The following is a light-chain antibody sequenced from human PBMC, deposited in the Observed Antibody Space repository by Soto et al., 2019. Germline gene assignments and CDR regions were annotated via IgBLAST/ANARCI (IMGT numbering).Light chain of an antibody. CDR2: GAS. Sequence: EIVMTQSPATQSVSPGERATLSCRDSQSVSNNLAWYQKKPGQAPRLLIYGASTRATGIPARFSGSGSGTEFTLTISSLQSEDFAFYYCQQYNNWWTFGQGTRVDIK. CDR3: QQYNNWWT. CDR1: QSVSNN. J-gene: IGKJ1*01. V-gene: IGKV3-15*01.